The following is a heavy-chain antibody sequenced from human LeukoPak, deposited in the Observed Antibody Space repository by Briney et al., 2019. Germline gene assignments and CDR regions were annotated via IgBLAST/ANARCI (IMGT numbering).Heavy chain of an antibody. Sequence: ASVKVSCKASGGTFSSYAISWVRQAPGQGLEWMGGIIPIFGTANYAQKFQGRVTITADESTSTAYMELSSLRSEDTVVYYCARGTFGELSLFDPWGQGTLVTVSS. D-gene: IGHD3-10*01. V-gene: IGHV1-69*13. J-gene: IGHJ5*02. CDR1: GGTFSSYA. CDR2: IIPIFGTA. CDR3: ARGTFGELSLFDP.